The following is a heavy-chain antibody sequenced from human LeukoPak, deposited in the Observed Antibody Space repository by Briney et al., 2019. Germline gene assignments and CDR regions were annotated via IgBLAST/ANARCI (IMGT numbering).Heavy chain of an antibody. J-gene: IGHJ5*02. CDR1: GSSLSTSGAG. Sequence: SLPTPVNPTQTLTLTRTFSGSSLSTSGAGVGWIRQPPGKALEWLALIYWNDDKRYSPPLKSRLTITKDTSKHQVVLTMTNMDPVDTAAYYCAHRPYCTNGVCYGGYHWFDPWGQGTLVTVSS. CDR3: AHRPYCTNGVCYGGYHWFDP. CDR2: IYWNDDK. D-gene: IGHD2-8*01. V-gene: IGHV2-5*01.